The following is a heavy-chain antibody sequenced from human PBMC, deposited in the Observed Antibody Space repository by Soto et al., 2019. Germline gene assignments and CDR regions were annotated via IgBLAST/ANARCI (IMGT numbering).Heavy chain of an antibody. J-gene: IGHJ3*02. CDR1: GGSFSGYY. CDR2: INHSGST. D-gene: IGHD6-19*01. CDR3: ATMGIAVAGLRAFDI. V-gene: IGHV4-34*01. Sequence: SETLSLTCAVDGGSFSGYYWGWIRQPPGKGLEWIGEINHSGSTNYNPSLKSRVTISVDTSKNQFSLKLSSVTAADTAVYYCATMGIAVAGLRAFDIWGQGTMVTVSS.